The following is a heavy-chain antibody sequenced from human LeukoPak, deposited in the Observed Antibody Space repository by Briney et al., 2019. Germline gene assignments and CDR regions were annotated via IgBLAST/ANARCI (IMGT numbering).Heavy chain of an antibody. Sequence: ASVKVSCKASGYTFTGYYMHWVRQAPGQGLEWMGWINPNSGGTNYAQKFQSRVTMTRDTSISTAYMELSRLRSDDTAVYYCARGGVVQGGPPMEFDYWGQGTLVTVSS. CDR3: ARGGVVQGGPPMEFDY. J-gene: IGHJ4*02. D-gene: IGHD2-15*01. V-gene: IGHV1-2*02. CDR1: GYTFTGYY. CDR2: INPNSGGT.